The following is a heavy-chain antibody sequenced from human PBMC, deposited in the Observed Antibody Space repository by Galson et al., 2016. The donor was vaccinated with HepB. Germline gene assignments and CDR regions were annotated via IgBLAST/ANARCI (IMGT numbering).Heavy chain of an antibody. D-gene: IGHD6-19*01. CDR3: AKGIGSGWSDY. Sequence: SLRLSCAASGFIFGDYAMSWVRQSPGKGLEWVSGLTWNGGIIGYADSVKGRFTISRDNARNFLFLQMNNLRSEDTALYYCAKGIGSGWSDYWGPGTRVSVSS. CDR1: GFIFGDYA. V-gene: IGHV3-9*01. CDR2: LTWNGGII. J-gene: IGHJ4*02.